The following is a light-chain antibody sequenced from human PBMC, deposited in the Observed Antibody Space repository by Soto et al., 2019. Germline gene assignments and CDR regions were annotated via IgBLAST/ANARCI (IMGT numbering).Light chain of an antibody. J-gene: IGKJ5*01. Sequence: EIVFTQSPGPPSFSPGERATLSCRGSQSVSSSYLAWYQQKPGQDPRILIYGASSRATGIPDRFSGSGSGTDFTLTISSLEPEELAVYLCQQYSDLPMTFGQGTRLEIK. V-gene: IGKV3-20*01. CDR1: QSVSSSY. CDR3: QQYSDLPMT. CDR2: GAS.